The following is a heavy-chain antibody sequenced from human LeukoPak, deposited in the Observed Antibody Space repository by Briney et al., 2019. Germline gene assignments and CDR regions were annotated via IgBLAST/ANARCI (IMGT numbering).Heavy chain of an antibody. V-gene: IGHV1-69*05. CDR1: GGTFSSYA. J-gene: IGHJ5*02. D-gene: IGHD3-22*01. CDR3: ARDRYYDSSGIRGDWFDP. CDR2: IIPIFGTA. Sequence: SVKVSCKASGGTFSSYAISWVRQAPGQGLEWMGGIIPIFGTANYAQKFQGRVTITTDESTSTAYIELSSLRSEDTAVYYCARDRYYDSSGIRGDWFDPWGQGTLVTVSS.